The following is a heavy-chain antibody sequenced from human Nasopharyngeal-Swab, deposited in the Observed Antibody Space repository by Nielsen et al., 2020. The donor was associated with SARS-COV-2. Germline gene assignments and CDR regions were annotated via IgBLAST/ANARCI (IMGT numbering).Heavy chain of an antibody. Sequence: SGSTPVKPTQTLTLICTFSGFSLSTSGGGVGWIRPPPGKALEWLALIYWDDDKRYSPSLKSRLTITKDTSKNQVVLTMTNMDPVDTATYYCAHSALGYSSGWELDYWGQGTLVTVSS. CDR1: GFSLSTSGGG. V-gene: IGHV2-5*02. CDR2: IYWDDDK. J-gene: IGHJ4*02. CDR3: AHSALGYSSGWELDY. D-gene: IGHD6-19*01.